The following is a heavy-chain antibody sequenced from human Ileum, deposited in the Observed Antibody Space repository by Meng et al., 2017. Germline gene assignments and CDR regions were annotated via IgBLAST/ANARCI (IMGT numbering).Heavy chain of an antibody. CDR3: AREFYVDTAMVIDS. D-gene: IGHD5-18*01. V-gene: IGHV4-30-4*01. Sequence: QVQLQESGPGLGKPSQTLALTCSVANGSLTNVNNYWNWIRQAPGQALEHIGYIYYDGSSYATPSLKSRVTMSIDTSTNQFSLRLDSVTAADTAVYYCAREFYVDTAMVIDSWGPGALVTVSS. CDR2: IYYDGSS. J-gene: IGHJ4*02. CDR1: NGSLTNVNNY.